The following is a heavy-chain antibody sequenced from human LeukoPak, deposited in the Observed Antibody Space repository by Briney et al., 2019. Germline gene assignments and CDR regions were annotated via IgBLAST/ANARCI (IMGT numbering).Heavy chain of an antibody. CDR2: IYYSGST. CDR1: GGSISSYY. Sequence: PSETLSLTCTVSGGSISSYYWSWIRQPPGKGLEWIGYIYYSGSTNYNPSLKSRVTISVDTSKNQFSLKLRSVTAADTAVYYCARAPRGSEYWFDFWGQGTLVTVSS. CDR3: ARAPRGSEYWFDF. V-gene: IGHV4-59*01. D-gene: IGHD2-8*02. J-gene: IGHJ4*02.